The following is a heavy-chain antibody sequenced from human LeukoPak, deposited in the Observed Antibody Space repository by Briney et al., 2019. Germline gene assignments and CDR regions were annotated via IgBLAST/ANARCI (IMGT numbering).Heavy chain of an antibody. Sequence: GGSLTLSCAASGFSLSRYCMRWVGQAAGKGLDWVSAVSGSGGSTYYADSVKGLFTISRDNSKNTLYLQMNSLRAEDTAVYSCAKRMVRGVNHDAYLWGQGTMVTVSA. J-gene: IGHJ3*01. CDR3: AKRMVRGVNHDAYL. D-gene: IGHD3-10*01. CDR1: GFSLSRYC. V-gene: IGHV3-23*01. CDR2: VSGSGGST.